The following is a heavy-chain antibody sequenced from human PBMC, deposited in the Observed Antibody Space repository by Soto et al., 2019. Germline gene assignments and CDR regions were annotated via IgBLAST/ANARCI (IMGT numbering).Heavy chain of an antibody. Sequence: SETLSLTCSVSGASIRSGGYYWSWLRQSPGKGLEWIGHIYYTGSTFYSPSLKSRLTISLDTSKNQFSLDLRSVTAADTAMYYCARMEMASIKWGRGTLVTVSS. CDR2: IYYTGST. CDR3: ARMEMASIK. D-gene: IGHD3-3*01. CDR1: GASIRSGGYY. J-gene: IGHJ4*02. V-gene: IGHV4-31*03.